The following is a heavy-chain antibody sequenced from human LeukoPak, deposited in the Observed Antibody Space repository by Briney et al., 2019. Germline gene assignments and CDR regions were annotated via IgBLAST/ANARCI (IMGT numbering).Heavy chain of an antibody. CDR2: IIPIFDTA. V-gene: IGHV1-69*05. D-gene: IGHD6-19*01. Sequence: SVKVPCKASGRTFSRYAFSWVRQDPGEGLEWMGGIIPIFDTANYAQKFQGRVTITTDESTSTAYMELSSLRSEDTAVYYCATVAGYYYYYYMDVWGKGTTVTVSS. CDR3: ATVAGYYYYYYMDV. J-gene: IGHJ6*03. CDR1: GRTFSRYA.